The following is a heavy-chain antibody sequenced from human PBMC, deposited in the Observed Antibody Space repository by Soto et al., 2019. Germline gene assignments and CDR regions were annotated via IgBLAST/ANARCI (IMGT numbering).Heavy chain of an antibody. CDR2: ISAYNGNT. CDR1: GYTFTSYV. J-gene: IGHJ5*02. V-gene: IGHV1-18*01. CDR3: ARHVRTYCSGGSCFTYNWFDP. Sequence: ASVKVSCKASGYTFTSYVISWVRQAPGQGLEWMGWISAYNGNTNYAQKLQGRVTMTTDTSTSTAYMELRSLRSDDTAVYYCARHVRTYCSGGSCFTYNWFDPWGQGTLVTVSS. D-gene: IGHD2-15*01.